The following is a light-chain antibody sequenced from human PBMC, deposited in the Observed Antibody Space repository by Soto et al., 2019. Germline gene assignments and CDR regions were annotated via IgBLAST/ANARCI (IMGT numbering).Light chain of an antibody. V-gene: IGLV2-14*03. J-gene: IGLJ1*01. CDR3: TSYTGSNTLEV. CDR2: DVN. Sequence: QSALTQPASVSGSPGQSITSSCTGTSSDIGAYNYVSWYRQHPGKAPQLLIYDVNNRPSGVSHRFSGSKSGNTASLTISGLQSEDEADYFCTSYTGSNTLEVFGPGTKVTVL. CDR1: SSDIGAYNY.